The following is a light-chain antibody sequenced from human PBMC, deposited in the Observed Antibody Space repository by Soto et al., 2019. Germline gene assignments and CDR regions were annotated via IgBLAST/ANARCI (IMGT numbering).Light chain of an antibody. J-gene: IGLJ1*01. CDR3: SSKTSSSSPFV. CDR2: EVS. V-gene: IGLV2-14*01. CDR1: TSDVGAYNY. Sequence: QSVLTQPASVSGSPGQSSTISCTGSTSDVGAYNYVSWYKHHPGQAPQLMIYEVSNRPSGVSNRFSGSKSGNTASLTISGLQADDEGDYYCSSKTSSSSPFVFGTGTKLTVL.